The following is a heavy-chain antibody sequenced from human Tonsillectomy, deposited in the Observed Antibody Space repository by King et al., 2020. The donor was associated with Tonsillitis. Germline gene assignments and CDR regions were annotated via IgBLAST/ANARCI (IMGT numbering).Heavy chain of an antibody. V-gene: IGHV3-30*02. CDR1: GFTFRSHN. Sequence: QLVQSGGGVVQPGGSLKLSCAASGFTFRSHNFLWVRQTPGRGLEWVAFIAYHGNNKYYAGSVRGRFTISRDNSKDTLFLQMNGLRPEDTAMYYCAKTNSGWSHFDSWGQGTLVTVSS. D-gene: IGHD6-19*01. CDR2: IAYHGNNK. J-gene: IGHJ4*02. CDR3: AKTNSGWSHFDS.